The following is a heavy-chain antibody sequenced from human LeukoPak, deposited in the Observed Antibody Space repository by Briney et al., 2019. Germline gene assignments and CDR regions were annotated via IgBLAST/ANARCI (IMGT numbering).Heavy chain of an antibody. Sequence: ASVKVSCKASGYTFTSYAMNWVRQAPGQGLEWMGWINTNTGNPTYAQGFTGRFVFSLDTSVSTAYLQISSLKAEDTAVYYCARDQGSGYSYGHDAFDIWGQGTMVTVSS. CDR1: GYTFTSYA. CDR2: INTNTGNP. CDR3: ARDQGSGYSYGHDAFDI. D-gene: IGHD5-18*01. V-gene: IGHV7-4-1*02. J-gene: IGHJ3*02.